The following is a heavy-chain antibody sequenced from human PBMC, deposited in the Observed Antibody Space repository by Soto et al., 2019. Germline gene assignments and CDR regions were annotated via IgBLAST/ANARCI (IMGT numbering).Heavy chain of an antibody. CDR1: GGSFSGYY. D-gene: IGHD4-17*01. CDR2: INHSGST. V-gene: IGHV4-34*01. Sequence: SETLSLTCAVYGGSFSGYYWSWIRQPPGKGLEWIGEINHSGSTNYNPSLKSRVTISVDTSKNQFSLKLSSVTAADTAVYYCARGNTVEGYWGQGTLVTVSS. J-gene: IGHJ4*02. CDR3: ARGNTVEGY.